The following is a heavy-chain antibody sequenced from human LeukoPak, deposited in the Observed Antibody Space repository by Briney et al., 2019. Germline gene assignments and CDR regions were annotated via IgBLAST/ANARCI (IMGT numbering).Heavy chain of an antibody. Sequence: SETLSLTCTVSDGSISGSYWNWIRQPPGKGLEWIGNIYYSGRTNYNPSLKSRVTISVDTSKNQVSLKLTSVTAADTAVYCCARHSGTYMDYWGQGTLVTVPS. V-gene: IGHV4-59*08. CDR1: DGSISGSY. CDR2: IYYSGRT. D-gene: IGHD1-26*01. J-gene: IGHJ4*02. CDR3: ARHSGTYMDY.